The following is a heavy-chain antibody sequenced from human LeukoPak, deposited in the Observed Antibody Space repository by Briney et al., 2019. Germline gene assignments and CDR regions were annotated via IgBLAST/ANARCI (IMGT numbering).Heavy chain of an antibody. J-gene: IGHJ4*02. CDR2: VSSSGGGT. CDR3: AKGSLAATNYFDY. V-gene: IGHV3-23*01. D-gene: IGHD6-25*01. CDR1: GFTFSSHA. Sequence: GGSLRLSCAASGFTFSSHAMIWVRQAPGKGLEWVSSVSSSGGGTYYADSVKGRFTISRDNSKNTLYLQMNSLRVEDTAVYYCAKGSLAATNYFDYWGRGTLVTVSS.